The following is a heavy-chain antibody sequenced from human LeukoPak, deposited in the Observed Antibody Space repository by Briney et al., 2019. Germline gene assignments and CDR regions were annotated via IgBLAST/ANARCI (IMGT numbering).Heavy chain of an antibody. D-gene: IGHD6-13*01. Sequence: ASVKVSCKASGYTFTGYYMHWVRQAPGQGLEWMGWINPNSGGTNYAQKFQGRVTMTRDTPISTAYMELSRLRSDDTAVYYCARSIAAAGRRVDYWGQGTLVTVSS. CDR2: INPNSGGT. CDR1: GYTFTGYY. CDR3: ARSIAAAGRRVDY. J-gene: IGHJ4*02. V-gene: IGHV1-2*02.